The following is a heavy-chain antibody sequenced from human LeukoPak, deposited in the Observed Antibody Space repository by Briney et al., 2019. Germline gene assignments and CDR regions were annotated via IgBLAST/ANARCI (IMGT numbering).Heavy chain of an antibody. J-gene: IGHJ4*02. V-gene: IGHV4-59*08. CDR1: GGSIDNYY. CDR3: SIAGY. Sequence: SDTLSLTCSVFGGSIDNYYWSWMRQPPGKGLEWIGYVFYNGSTNYNSSLKSRVTISIDTSKRQFSLKLSAVTAADTAVYYCSIAGYWGQGTLVTVSS. CDR2: VFYNGST.